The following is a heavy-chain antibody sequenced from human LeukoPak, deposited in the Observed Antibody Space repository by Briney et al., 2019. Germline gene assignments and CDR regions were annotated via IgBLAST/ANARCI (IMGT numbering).Heavy chain of an antibody. CDR3: ARDRSLLIRGVMSP. J-gene: IGHJ5*02. CDR2: INPNSGGT. Sequence: ASVKVSCKASGGTFSSYAISWVRQAPGQGLEWMGWINPNSGGTNYAQKFQGRVTMTRDTSISTAYMELSRLRSDDTAVYYCARDRSLLIRGVMSPWGQGTLVTVSS. V-gene: IGHV1-2*02. D-gene: IGHD3-10*01. CDR1: GGTFSSYA.